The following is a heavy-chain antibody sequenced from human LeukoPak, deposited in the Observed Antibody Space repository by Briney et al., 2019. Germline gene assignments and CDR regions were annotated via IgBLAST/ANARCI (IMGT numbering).Heavy chain of an antibody. CDR2: IWYDGSNK. V-gene: IGHV3-33*01. CDR3: ARPDYYGSGSYYPYGMDV. Sequence: GGSLRLSCAASGFTFSSYGMHWVRQAPGKGLEWVAVIWYDGSNKYYADSVKGRFTLSRDNSKNTLYLQMNSLRAEDTAVYYCARPDYYGSGSYYPYGMDVWGQGTTVTVSS. CDR1: GFTFSSYG. D-gene: IGHD3-10*01. J-gene: IGHJ6*02.